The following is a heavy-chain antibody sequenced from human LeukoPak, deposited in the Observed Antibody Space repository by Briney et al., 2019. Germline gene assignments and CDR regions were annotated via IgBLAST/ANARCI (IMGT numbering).Heavy chain of an antibody. CDR2: ISGSGGST. V-gene: IGHV3-23*01. J-gene: IGHJ6*03. Sequence: GGSLRLSCAASGFTFSSYAMSWVRQAPGKGLEWVSAISGSGGSTYYADSVKGRFTISKDNSKNTLYLQMNSLRAEDTAVYYCAKDHYYYYYMDVWGQGTTVTVSS. CDR3: AKDHYYYYYMDV. CDR1: GFTFSSYA.